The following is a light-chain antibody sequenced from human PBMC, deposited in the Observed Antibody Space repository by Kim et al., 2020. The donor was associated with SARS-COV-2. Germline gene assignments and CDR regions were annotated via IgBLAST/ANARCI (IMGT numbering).Light chain of an antibody. CDR1: NIGSKS. Sequence: APGKPARITCGENNIGSKSVHWYQQKPGQAPVLVIYYDSDRPSGIPERFSGSNSGNTATLTISRVEAGDEADYYCQVWDTSSDHWVFGGGTQLTVL. CDR3: QVWDTSSDHWV. CDR2: YDS. J-gene: IGLJ3*02. V-gene: IGLV3-21*04.